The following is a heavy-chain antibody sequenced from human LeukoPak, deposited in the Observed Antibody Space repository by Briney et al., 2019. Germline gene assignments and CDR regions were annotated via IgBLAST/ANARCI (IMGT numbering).Heavy chain of an antibody. D-gene: IGHD6-19*01. CDR1: GYTFATYS. CDR2: ISGYSGST. CDR3: ARGHSSGRDYYFDT. Sequence: GASVKVSCKTSGYTFATYSINWVRQAPGQGLEWMGWISGYSGSTNYAQKLQGRVTMTTDTSTTTAYMELRSPKSDDTAVYYCARGHSSGRDYYFDTWGQGTLVTVSS. V-gene: IGHV1-18*01. J-gene: IGHJ4*02.